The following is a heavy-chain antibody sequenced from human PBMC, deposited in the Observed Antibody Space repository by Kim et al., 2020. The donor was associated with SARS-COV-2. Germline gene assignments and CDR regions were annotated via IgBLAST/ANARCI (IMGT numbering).Heavy chain of an antibody. J-gene: IGHJ5*02. CDR3: ARLGYDSRNWFDP. V-gene: IGHV4-59*08. Sequence: CHPTPKSRVPISVEKSKNQFSLKLSSVTAADTAVYYCARLGYDSRNWFDPWGQGTLVTVSS. D-gene: IGHD3-22*01.